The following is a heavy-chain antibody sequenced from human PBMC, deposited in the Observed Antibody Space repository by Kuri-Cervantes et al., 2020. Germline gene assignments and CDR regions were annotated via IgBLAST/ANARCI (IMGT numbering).Heavy chain of an antibody. CDR2: ISGSGSPI. CDR1: GLTFSDYY. D-gene: IGHD1-1*01. V-gene: IGHV3-11*01. CDR3: ARCGSERCGYFQH. J-gene: IGHJ1*01. Sequence: GESLKISCAASGLTFSDYYMSWIRQAPGKGLEWVSYISGSGSPIYYADSLKGRFTISRDSAKNSLYLEMNSLRAEDTAVYYCARCGSERCGYFQHWGQGTLVTVSS.